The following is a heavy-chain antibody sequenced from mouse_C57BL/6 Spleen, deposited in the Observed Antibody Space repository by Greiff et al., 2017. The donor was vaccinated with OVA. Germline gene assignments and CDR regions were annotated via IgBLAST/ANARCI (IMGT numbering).Heavy chain of an antibody. J-gene: IGHJ1*03. CDR1: GFNIKDYY. CDR2: IDPEDGET. Sequence: VQLQQSGAELVKPGASVKLSCTASGFNIKDYYMHWVKQRTEQGLEWIGRIDPEDGETKYAPKFQGKATLTADTSSNTAYLQLSSLTSEDTAVYYCARRVGGRHSYFDVWGTGTTVTVSS. D-gene: IGHD1-1*01. V-gene: IGHV14-2*01. CDR3: ARRVGGRHSYFDV.